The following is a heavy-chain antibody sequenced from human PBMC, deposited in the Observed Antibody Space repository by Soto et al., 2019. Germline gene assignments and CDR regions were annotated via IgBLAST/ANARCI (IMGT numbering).Heavy chain of an antibody. CDR2: INPNSGGT. CDR3: ARESIAAPRGFDP. D-gene: IGHD6-6*01. J-gene: IGHJ5*02. V-gene: IGHV1-2*02. CDR1: GYTFTGYY. Sequence: ASVKVSCKASGYTFTGYYMHWVRQAPGQGLEWMGWINPNSGGTNYAQKFQGRVTMTRDTSISTAYMELSRLRSDDTAVYYCARESIAAPRGFDPWGQGTLVTVSS.